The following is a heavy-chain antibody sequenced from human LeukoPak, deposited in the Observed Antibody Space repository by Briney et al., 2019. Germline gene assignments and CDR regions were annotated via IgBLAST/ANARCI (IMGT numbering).Heavy chain of an antibody. V-gene: IGHV3-23*01. D-gene: IGHD5-18*01. Sequence: PGGSLRLSCAASGFTFNIYVMSWVRQAPGKGLEWVSDIDGSGVTTYYADSVQGRFTISRDNSKNTLYLQMNSLRAGNTAVYYCAKDTHRGGYGYGGRGPLFTVCS. CDR1: GFTFNIYV. CDR3: AKDTHRGGYGY. CDR2: IDGSGVTT. J-gene: IGHJ4*02.